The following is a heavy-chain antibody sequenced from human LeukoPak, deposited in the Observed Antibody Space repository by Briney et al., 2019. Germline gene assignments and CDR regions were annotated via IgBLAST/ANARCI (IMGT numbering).Heavy chain of an antibody. CDR2: IKKDGSEK. Sequence: PGGSLRLSCAASGFTFSSYWMSWVRQAPGKGLECVANIKKDGSEKYYVDSVKGRFTISRDNSKNTLYLQMNSLRAEDTAVYYCAKVDPMGAHRPFDYWGQGTLVTVSS. CDR1: GFTFSSYW. CDR3: AKVDPMGAHRPFDY. J-gene: IGHJ4*02. D-gene: IGHD1-26*01. V-gene: IGHV3-7*01.